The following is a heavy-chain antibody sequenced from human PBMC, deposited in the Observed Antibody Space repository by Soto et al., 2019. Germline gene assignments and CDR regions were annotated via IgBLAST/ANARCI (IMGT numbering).Heavy chain of an antibody. D-gene: IGHD2-8*01. CDR2: INPSGGGT. Sequence: ASVKVSCKASGYTFTGYYMHWVRQAPGQGLEWMGWINPSGGGTSYAQKFQGRVTMTRDTSTSTVYMELSSLRSEDTAVYYCARVVGEGKALVYGPNWFDPWGQGTLVTVSS. V-gene: IGHV1-46*01. J-gene: IGHJ5*02. CDR3: ARVVGEGKALVYGPNWFDP. CDR1: GYTFTGYY.